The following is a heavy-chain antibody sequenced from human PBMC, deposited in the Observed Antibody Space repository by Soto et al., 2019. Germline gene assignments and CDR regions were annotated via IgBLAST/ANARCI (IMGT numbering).Heavy chain of an antibody. CDR3: VRDRQPDGIWTFDF. D-gene: IGHD2-15*01. Sequence: HPGGSLRPSCSASGFAFSDYTMGWVRLTPGKGLEWVSTIFSRFFTGSDTTAYADSVTGRFTISRDNSQNMLFLQMISLGVDDAAVYYCVRDRQPDGIWTFDFWGRGAQVTVSS. CDR1: GFAFSDYT. J-gene: IGHJ4*02. CDR2: IFSRFFTGSDTT. V-gene: IGHV3-23*01.